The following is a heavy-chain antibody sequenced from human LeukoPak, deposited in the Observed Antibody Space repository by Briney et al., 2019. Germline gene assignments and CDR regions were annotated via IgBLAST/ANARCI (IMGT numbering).Heavy chain of an antibody. V-gene: IGHV4-34*01. Sequence: SETLSLTCAVYGGSFSGYYWSWIRQPPGKGLEWIGEINHSGSTNYNPSLKSRVTISVDTSKNQFFLKLSSVTAADTAVYYCARIDDIPQDWGQGTLVTVSS. CDR1: GGSFSGYY. J-gene: IGHJ4*02. CDR2: INHSGST. CDR3: ARIDDIPQD. D-gene: IGHD3-9*01.